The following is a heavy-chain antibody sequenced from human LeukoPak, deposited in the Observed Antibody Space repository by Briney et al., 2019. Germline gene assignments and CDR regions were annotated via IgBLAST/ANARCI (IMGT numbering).Heavy chain of an antibody. CDR1: GFTFLDYY. D-gene: IGHD1-26*01. Sequence: GGSLRLSCAASGFTFLDYYMSWIRQAPGKGLEWVSYISSSGTTIYYADSVKGRFTISRDNAKNSLFLQMNSLRAEDTAVYYCARAPYSGSYGADYYYYMDVWGKGTTVTISS. CDR3: ARAPYSGSYGADYYYYMDV. CDR2: ISSSGTTI. J-gene: IGHJ6*03. V-gene: IGHV3-11*04.